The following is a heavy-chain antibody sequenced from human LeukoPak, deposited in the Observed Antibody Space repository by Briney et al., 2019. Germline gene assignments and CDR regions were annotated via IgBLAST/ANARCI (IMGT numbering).Heavy chain of an antibody. CDR2: ISWNSGSI. Sequence: SGGSLRLSCAASGFTFDDYAMHWVRQAPVKGLEWVSGISWNSGSIGYADSVKGRFTISRDNAKNSLYLQMNSLRAEDTALYYCAKDIGGELTSYFDYWGQGTLVTVSS. D-gene: IGHD3-10*01. CDR3: AKDIGGELTSYFDY. J-gene: IGHJ4*02. CDR1: GFTFDDYA. V-gene: IGHV3-9*01.